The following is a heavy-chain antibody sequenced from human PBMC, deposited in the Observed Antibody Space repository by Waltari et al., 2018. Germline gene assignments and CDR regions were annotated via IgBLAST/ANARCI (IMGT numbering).Heavy chain of an antibody. V-gene: IGHV3-30*18. CDR2: VGFDGRNK. J-gene: IGHJ4*02. D-gene: IGHD3-16*01. CDR3: AKDVEGELYYFDN. CDR1: GVYFRRFA. Sequence: VQLVGSGGGVVQPGRSLRLSWPASGVYFRRFAMHWVRRSPGKGLDWVAVVGFDGRNKFYAESVKGRFTISRDNSKNTLYLQMESLRAEDTAIYYCAKDVEGELYYFDNWGQGTLVTVSS.